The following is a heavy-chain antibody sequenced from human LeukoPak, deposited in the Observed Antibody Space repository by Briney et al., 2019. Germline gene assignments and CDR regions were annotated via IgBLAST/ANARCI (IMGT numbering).Heavy chain of an antibody. J-gene: IGHJ6*03. CDR1: GGSFSGYY. V-gene: IGHV4-34*01. CDR3: ARVLYYYYYMDV. Sequence: SETLSLTCAVHGGSFSGYYWSWIRQPPGKGLEWIGEINHSGSTNYNPSLKSRVTISVDTSKNQFSLKLSSVTAADTAVYYCARVLYYYYYMDVWGKGTTVTVSS. CDR2: INHSGST.